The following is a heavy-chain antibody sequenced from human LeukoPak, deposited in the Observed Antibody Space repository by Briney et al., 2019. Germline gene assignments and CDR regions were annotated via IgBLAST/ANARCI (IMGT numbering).Heavy chain of an antibody. CDR3: ARGEGSGSYYFIGYYYYMNV. V-gene: IGHV1-2*02. CDR1: GLTFTGYY. Sequence: GGSLRLSCAASGLTFTGYYMHWVRRAPGQGLEWMGWINPNSGGTNYAQKFQGRVTMTRDTSISTAYMELSRLRSDDTAVYYCARGEGSGSYYFIGYYYYMNVWGKGTTVTVSS. D-gene: IGHD3-10*01. CDR2: INPNSGGT. J-gene: IGHJ6*03.